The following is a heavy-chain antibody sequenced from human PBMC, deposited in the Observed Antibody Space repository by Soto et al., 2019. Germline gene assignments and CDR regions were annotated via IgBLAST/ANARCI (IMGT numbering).Heavy chain of an antibody. V-gene: IGHV1-69*01. Sequence: QLVQSGSEVKKPGSSVKVCCQASGGTFSGYVVTWVRQAPGQGLEWMGEFVPLFGTTKYARTFPGRLTITAEESTSTAYMELRTLKSDDTAVYYRATHGLGVPSPPYFDNWGQGTLVTVSS. CDR3: ATHGLGVPSPPYFDN. J-gene: IGHJ4*02. CDR2: FVPLFGTT. CDR1: GGTFSGYV.